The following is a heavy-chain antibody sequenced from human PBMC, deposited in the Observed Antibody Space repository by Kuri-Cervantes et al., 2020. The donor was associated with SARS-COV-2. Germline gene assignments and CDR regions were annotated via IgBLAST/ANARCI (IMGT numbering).Heavy chain of an antibody. Sequence: GGSLRLSCEASGFTFSESYMSWIRQAPGKGLEWLSHIGGGGVTIDYADSVKGRFTISRDNAKNSLYLEMNSLRAEDAAVYYCVGGQAAGPRGFGYWGQGTLVTVSS. CDR1: GFTFSESY. J-gene: IGHJ4*02. V-gene: IGHV3-11*04. D-gene: IGHD6-13*01. CDR3: VGGQAAGPRGFGY. CDR2: IGGGGVTI.